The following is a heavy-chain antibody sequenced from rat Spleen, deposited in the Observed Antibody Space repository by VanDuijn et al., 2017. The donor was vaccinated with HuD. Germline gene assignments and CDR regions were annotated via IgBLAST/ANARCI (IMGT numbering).Heavy chain of an antibody. J-gene: IGHJ2*01. CDR1: GFTFSNYG. V-gene: IGHV5-29*01. D-gene: IGHD1-1*01. CDR2: ITNTGGST. CDR3: TRIRITTVVTCFDY. Sequence: EVQLVESGGGLVQPGRSLKLSCAASGFTFSNYGMAWVRQAPTKGLEWVASITNTGGSTYYPDSVKGRFTISRDNAKSTLYLQMNSLRSEDTATYYCTRIRITTVVTCFDYWGQGVMVTVSS.